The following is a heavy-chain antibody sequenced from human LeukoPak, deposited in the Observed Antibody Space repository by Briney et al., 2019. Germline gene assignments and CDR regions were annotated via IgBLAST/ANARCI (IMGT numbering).Heavy chain of an antibody. Sequence: GGSLRLSCAASGFTLSHYEVTWVRQAPGKGLEWVSYISSSGVTMYYADSVKGRFTISRDKDRNSVYLQMNSLRAEDTAVYYCERDETNGGIDYWGQGTLVTVSS. J-gene: IGHJ4*02. CDR1: GFTLSHYE. CDR2: ISSSGVTM. V-gene: IGHV3-48*03. D-gene: IGHD7-27*01. CDR3: ERDETNGGIDY.